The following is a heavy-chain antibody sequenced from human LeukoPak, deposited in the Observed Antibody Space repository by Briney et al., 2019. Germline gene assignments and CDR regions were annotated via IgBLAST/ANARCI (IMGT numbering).Heavy chain of an antibody. Sequence: PGGSLRLSCAASGFTFSSYGMSWVRQAPGKGLEWVSAIRGSGGSTYYADSVKGRFTISRDNSKNTLYLQMNSLRAEDTAVYYCAKDRDCSSTSCYFDYWGQGTLVTVSS. V-gene: IGHV3-23*01. J-gene: IGHJ4*02. CDR2: IRGSGGST. CDR1: GFTFSSYG. D-gene: IGHD2-2*01. CDR3: AKDRDCSSTSCYFDY.